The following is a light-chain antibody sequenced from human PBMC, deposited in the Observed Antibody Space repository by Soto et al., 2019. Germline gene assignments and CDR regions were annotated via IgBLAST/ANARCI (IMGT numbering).Light chain of an antibody. V-gene: IGKV3-20*01. CDR1: QSVSRY. CDR2: GAS. CDR3: QQYGSLVT. J-gene: IGKJ1*01. Sequence: EIVLTQSPAPLSLSPVEISTLSCRASQSVSRYLAWYQQTPGQAPRLLIYGASNRATGIPDRFSGSGSGTYFTLTISRLEPEELAVYYCQQYGSLVTFGQGTKGDIK.